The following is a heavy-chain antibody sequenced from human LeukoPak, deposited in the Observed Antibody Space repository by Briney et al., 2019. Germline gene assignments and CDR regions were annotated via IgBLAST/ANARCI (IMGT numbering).Heavy chain of an antibody. D-gene: IGHD3-10*01. J-gene: IGHJ6*03. CDR3: ARVNYGSGSYPLYYYYYMDV. Sequence: SQTLSLTCTVSGGSISSGSYYWSWIRQPAGKGLEWIGRIYTSGSTNYNPSLKSRVTISVDTSKNQFSLKPSSVTAADTAVYYCARVNYGSGSYPLYYYYYMDVWGKATTVTISS. CDR2: IYTSGST. CDR1: GGSISSGSYY. V-gene: IGHV4-61*02.